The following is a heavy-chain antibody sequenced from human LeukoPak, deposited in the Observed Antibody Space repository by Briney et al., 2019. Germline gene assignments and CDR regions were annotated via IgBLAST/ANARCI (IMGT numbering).Heavy chain of an antibody. CDR2: MNPNSGNT. Sequence: ASVKVSCKASGYTFTNFDMSWVRQATGQGLEWMGWMNPNSGNTGYAQKFQGRVTITRNTSISTAYMELSSLRSEDTAVYYCAILAGGVVPAARDAFDIWGQGTMVTVSS. J-gene: IGHJ3*02. CDR1: GYTFTNFD. CDR3: AILAGGVVPAARDAFDI. D-gene: IGHD2-2*01. V-gene: IGHV1-8*01.